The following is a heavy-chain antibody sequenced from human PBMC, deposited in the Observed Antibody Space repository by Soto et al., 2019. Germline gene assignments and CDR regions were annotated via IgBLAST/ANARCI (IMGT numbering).Heavy chain of an antibody. CDR2: IYYSGST. Sequence: SETLSLTCTVSGGSISSYYWSWIRQPPGKGLEWIGYIYYSGSTNYNPSLTSRVTISVDTSKNQISLKLSSVTAADTAVHYCARASGGGSGNSGSAYYYSGMGVWGQGTTVRVS. J-gene: IGHJ6*02. V-gene: IGHV4-59*01. D-gene: IGHD5-12*01. CDR1: GGSISSYY. CDR3: ARASGGGSGNSGSAYYYSGMGV.